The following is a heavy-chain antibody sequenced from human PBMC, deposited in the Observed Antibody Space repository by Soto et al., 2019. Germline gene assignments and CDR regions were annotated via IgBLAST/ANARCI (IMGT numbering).Heavy chain of an antibody. Sequence: GGSLRLSCAASGFTFSSYSMNWVRQAPGKGLEWVSYISSSSSTIYCADSVKGRFTISRDNAKNSLYLQMNSLRDEDTAVYYCARDNPYYDILTGYYYGMDVWGQGTKVTVSS. CDR3: ARDNPYYDILTGYYYGMDV. CDR2: ISSSSSTI. CDR1: GFTFSSYS. V-gene: IGHV3-48*02. J-gene: IGHJ6*02. D-gene: IGHD3-9*01.